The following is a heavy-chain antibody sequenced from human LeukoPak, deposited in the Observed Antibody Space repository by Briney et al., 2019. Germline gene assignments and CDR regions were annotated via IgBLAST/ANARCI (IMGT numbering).Heavy chain of an antibody. CDR3: ARALVWAAAGNYYYYGMDV. CDR1: GYTFTGYY. Sequence: ASVKVSCKASGYTFTGYYMHWVRQAPGQGLEWMGRINPNSGGTNYAQKFQGRVTMTRDTSISTAYMELSRLRSDDTAVYYCARALVWAAAGNYYYYGMDVWGQGTTVTVSS. J-gene: IGHJ6*02. D-gene: IGHD6-25*01. V-gene: IGHV1-2*06. CDR2: INPNSGGT.